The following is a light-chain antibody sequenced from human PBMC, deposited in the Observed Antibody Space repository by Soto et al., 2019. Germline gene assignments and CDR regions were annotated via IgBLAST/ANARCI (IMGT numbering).Light chain of an antibody. CDR1: QNIRGNE. V-gene: IGKV3-20*01. CDR3: QDYGTSAPWT. J-gene: IGKJ1*01. Sequence: VLTQSPGTLSLSPGERATLSCRASQNIRGNELAWYQQKPGQAPRLLIYRGSSRATGIPDRFSGRGSGTDFTITIPRLEPEDFAVYYCQDYGTSAPWTFGQGTTVEIK. CDR2: RGS.